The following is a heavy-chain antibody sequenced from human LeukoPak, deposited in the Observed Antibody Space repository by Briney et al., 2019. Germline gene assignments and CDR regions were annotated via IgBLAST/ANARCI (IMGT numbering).Heavy chain of an antibody. J-gene: IGHJ4*02. CDR3: ARLSSVGVYYFDY. CDR1: GFTFSSYA. D-gene: IGHD3-10*01. CDR2: INHSGST. Sequence: PGGSLRLSCAASGFTFSSYAMSWVRQAPGKGLEWIGEINHSGSTNYNPSLKSRVTISVDTSKNQFSLKLSSVTAADTAVYYCARLSSVGVYYFDYWGQGTLVTVSS. V-gene: IGHV4-34*01.